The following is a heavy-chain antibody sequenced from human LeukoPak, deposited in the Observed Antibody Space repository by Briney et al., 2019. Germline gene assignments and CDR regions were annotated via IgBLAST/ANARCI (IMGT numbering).Heavy chain of an antibody. J-gene: IGHJ2*01. CDR2: ISSSGSTI. D-gene: IGHD3-9*01. V-gene: IGHV3-48*03. CDR1: GFTFSSYE. CDR3: ARSRLTKGYFDL. Sequence: GGSLRLSCAASGFTFSSYEMNWVRQAPGKGLEWVSYISSSGSTIYYADSVKGRFTISRDNAKNSLYLQMNSLRAEDTAVYYCARSRLTKGYFDLWGRGTLVTVSS.